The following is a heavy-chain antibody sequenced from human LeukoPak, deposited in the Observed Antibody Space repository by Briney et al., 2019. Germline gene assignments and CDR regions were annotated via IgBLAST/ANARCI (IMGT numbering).Heavy chain of an antibody. J-gene: IGHJ6*03. V-gene: IGHV3-74*01. CDR3: AKVLVDTGYYSYYMDV. CDR1: GFTFSSYW. D-gene: IGHD5-18*01. CDR2: INSDGSST. Sequence: GGSLRLSCAASGFTFSSYWMHWVRQAPGKGLVWVSRINSDGSSTSYADSVKGRFTISRDNSKNTLYLQMNSLRAEDTAVYYCAKVLVDTGYYSYYMDVWGKGTTVTVSS.